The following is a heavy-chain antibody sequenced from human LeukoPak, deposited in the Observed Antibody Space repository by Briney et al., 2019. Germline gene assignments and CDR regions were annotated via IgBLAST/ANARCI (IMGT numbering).Heavy chain of an antibody. V-gene: IGHV3-23*01. J-gene: IGHJ4*02. CDR3: AKDHPWLPWFFDY. Sequence: GGSLRLSCAASGFTFSSYGMSWVRQAPGKGLEWVSAIRGSGGSTYYADSVKGRFTISRDNSKNTLYLQMNSLRAEDTAVYYCAKDHPWLPWFFDYWGQGTLVTVSS. D-gene: IGHD3-10*01. CDR1: GFTFSSYG. CDR2: IRGSGGST.